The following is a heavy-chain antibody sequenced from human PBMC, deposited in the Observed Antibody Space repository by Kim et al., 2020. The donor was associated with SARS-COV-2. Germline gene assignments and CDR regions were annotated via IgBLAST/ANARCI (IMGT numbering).Heavy chain of an antibody. CDR3: TTERGWNYSPYYYYYGMDV. Sequence: GGSLRLSCAASGFTFSNAWMSWVRQAPGKGLEWVGRIKSKTDGGTTDYAAPVKGRFTISRDDSKNTLYLQMNSLKTEDTAVYYCTTERGWNYSPYYYYYGMDVWGQGTTVTVSS. V-gene: IGHV3-15*01. J-gene: IGHJ6*02. D-gene: IGHD1-7*01. CDR2: IKSKTDGGTT. CDR1: GFTFSNAW.